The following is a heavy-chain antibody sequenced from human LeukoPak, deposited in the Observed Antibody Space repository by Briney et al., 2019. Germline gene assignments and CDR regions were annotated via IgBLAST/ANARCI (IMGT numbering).Heavy chain of an antibody. Sequence: GGSLRLSCAASGFTFNNYAMNWVRQAPGKGLEWVSSISSSSYIYYADSVKGRFTISRDNAKNSLYLQMNSLRAEDTAVYYCARASAMVTEYWGQGTLVTVSS. CDR3: ARASAMVTEY. D-gene: IGHD5-18*01. CDR2: ISSSSYI. CDR1: GFTFNNYA. V-gene: IGHV3-21*01. J-gene: IGHJ4*02.